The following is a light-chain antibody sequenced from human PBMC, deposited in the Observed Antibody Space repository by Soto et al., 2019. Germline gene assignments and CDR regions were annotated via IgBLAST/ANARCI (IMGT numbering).Light chain of an antibody. CDR2: GAY. CDR1: QSLSSCF. Sequence: VLTQSPGTLSLSPGERATLSCRASQSLSSCFLSCYQKQPGLATRLLLYGAYNRATGLPDMFSGSGSGTDFTLIISILDPEDFAVYFWLQYASPLYTFGQGTKLEIK. J-gene: IGKJ2*01. V-gene: IGKV3-20*01. CDR3: LQYASPLYT.